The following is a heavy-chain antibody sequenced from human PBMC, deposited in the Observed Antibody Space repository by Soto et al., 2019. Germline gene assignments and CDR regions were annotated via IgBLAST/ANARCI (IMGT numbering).Heavy chain of an antibody. V-gene: IGHV3-33*01. CDR3: AREAYDSSAQGAFDI. CDR2: IWYDGSNK. J-gene: IGHJ3*02. D-gene: IGHD3-22*01. Sequence: GGSLRLSCAASGFTFSSYGMHWVRQAPGKGLEWVAVIWYDGSNKYYADSVKGRFTISRDNSKNTLYLQMNSLRAEDTAVYYCAREAYDSSAQGAFDIWGQGTMVTVSS. CDR1: GFTFSSYG.